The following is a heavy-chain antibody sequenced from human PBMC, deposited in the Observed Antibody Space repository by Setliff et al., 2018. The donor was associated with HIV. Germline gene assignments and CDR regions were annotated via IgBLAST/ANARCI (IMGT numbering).Heavy chain of an antibody. CDR2: IHYSGST. CDR1: GGSISSSY. D-gene: IGHD3-10*01. V-gene: IGHV4-59*01. J-gene: IGHJ4*02. CDR3: ARGRDKYGPIDY. Sequence: SETLSLTCTVSGGSISSSYWTWTRQPPGKGLEWIGNIHYSGSTNYNPSLKSRVTISVDTSRSQFSLKLSSVTAADTAVYYCARGRDKYGPIDYWGQGTLVTISS.